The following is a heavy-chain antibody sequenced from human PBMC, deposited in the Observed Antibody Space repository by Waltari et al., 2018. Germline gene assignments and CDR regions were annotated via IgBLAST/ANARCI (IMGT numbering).Heavy chain of an antibody. J-gene: IGHJ4*02. CDR1: GFNFSSYS. CDR3: ARDRGVGATAWDY. Sequence: EVQLVESGGGMVKPGGSLRLSCAASGFNFSSYSMTWVRQAPGKGLEWVSSISSSSSYIYYADSVKGRFTISRDNAKNSLYLQMNSLRAEDTAVYYCARDRGVGATAWDYWGQGTLVTVSA. V-gene: IGHV3-21*01. D-gene: IGHD1-26*01. CDR2: ISSSSSYI.